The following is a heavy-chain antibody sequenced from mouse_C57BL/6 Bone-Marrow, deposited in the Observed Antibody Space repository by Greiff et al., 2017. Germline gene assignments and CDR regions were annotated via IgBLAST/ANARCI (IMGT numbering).Heavy chain of an antibody. CDR2: IAPEPGGT. Sequence: QVQLQQSGAELVRPGASVTLSCKASGYTFTDYEMHWVKQPPVHGLEWIGAIAPEPGGTAYNQKIKGQAILTADKSSRTAYRQFSSRTSEDSAIYYCARRDAYYYGSYWYFDVGGTGTTVTGSS. CDR1: GYTFTDYE. J-gene: IGHJ1*03. CDR3: ARRDAYYYGSYWYFDV. D-gene: IGHD1-1*01. V-gene: IGHV1-15*01.